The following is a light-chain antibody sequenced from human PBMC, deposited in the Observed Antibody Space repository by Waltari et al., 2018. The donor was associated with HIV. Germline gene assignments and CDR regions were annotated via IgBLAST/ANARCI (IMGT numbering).Light chain of an antibody. CDR3: ATWDDSLNGVI. Sequence: QSVLTQPPSVSATPRPNVTISCSRSTSNIGHNFVSWYSHPPRPAPPLLIYDNTERPSGIPDRFSASKSGTSATLGITGLQTGDEADYYCATWDDSLNGVIFGGGTKLTAL. J-gene: IGLJ2*01. CDR2: DNT. CDR1: TSNIGHNF. V-gene: IGLV1-51*01.